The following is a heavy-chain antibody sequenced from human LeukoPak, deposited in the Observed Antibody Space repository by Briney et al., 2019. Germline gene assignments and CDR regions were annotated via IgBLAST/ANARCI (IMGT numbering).Heavy chain of an antibody. CDR2: IYYSGST. D-gene: IGHD1-26*01. V-gene: IGHV4-59*01. CDR1: GGSISSYY. J-gene: IGHJ6*03. Sequence: SETLSLTCTVSGGSISSYYWSWIRQPPGKGLEWIGYIYYSGSTNYNPSLKSRVTISVDTSKNQFSLKLSSVTAADTAVYYCARGFSSGNYLYYYYYMDVWGKGTTVTISS. CDR3: ARGFSSGNYLYYYYYMDV.